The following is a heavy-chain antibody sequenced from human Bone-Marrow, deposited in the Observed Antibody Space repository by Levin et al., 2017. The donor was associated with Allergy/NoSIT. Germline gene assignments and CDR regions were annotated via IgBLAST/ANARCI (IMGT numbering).Heavy chain of an antibody. CDR2: LSSDGNSR. Sequence: QSGGSLRLSCAASGLTFSTFSLHWVRQAPGKGLEWVSLLSSDGNSRYYADSVKGRFTISRDTSKNTLFLQLDNLRGEDTAVYYCVTGGRYGAEYFQHWGQGTLVTVSS. J-gene: IGHJ1*01. D-gene: IGHD4-17*01. CDR3: VTGGRYGAEYFQH. CDR1: GLTFSTFS. V-gene: IGHV3-30*04.